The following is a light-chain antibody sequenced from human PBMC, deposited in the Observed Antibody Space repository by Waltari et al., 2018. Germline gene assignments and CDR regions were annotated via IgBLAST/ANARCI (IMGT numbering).Light chain of an antibody. V-gene: IGLV2-23*01. CDR3: CSYAGGTSWV. CDR1: VAYLRL. J-gene: IGLJ3*02. CDR2: EGN. Sequence: QSALTQTPSVSRSHGQSIATSCADVAYLRLVSWYQQPPGKAPKVIIYEGNKRPSGLSDRFSGSQSGNTASLTISGLQADDQADYYCCSYAGGTSWVFGGGTKLTVL.